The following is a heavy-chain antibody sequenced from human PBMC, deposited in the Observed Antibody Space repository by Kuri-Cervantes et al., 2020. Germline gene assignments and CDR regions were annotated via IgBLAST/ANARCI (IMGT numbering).Heavy chain of an antibody. CDR2: ISGSGGST. D-gene: IGHD2-2*01. J-gene: IGHJ5*02. V-gene: IGHV3-23*01. CDR1: GFTFSSYA. CDR3: ARDQGSTSWQKHYNWFDP. Sequence: GGSLRLSCAASGFTFSSYAMSWVRQAPGKGLEWVSAISGSGGSTYYADSVKGRFTISRDNSKNTLYLQMNSLRAEDTAVYYCARDQGSTSWQKHYNWFDPWGQGTLVTVSS.